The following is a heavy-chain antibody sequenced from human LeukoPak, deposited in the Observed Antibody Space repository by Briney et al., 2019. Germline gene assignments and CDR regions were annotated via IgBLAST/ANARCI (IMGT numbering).Heavy chain of an antibody. D-gene: IGHD7-27*01. CDR2: ISGSGGST. V-gene: IGHV3-23*01. CDR1: GYSFTSYW. CDR3: AKGLRSGARSYYYYGMDV. J-gene: IGHJ6*02. Sequence: PGESLKISCKGSGYSFTSYWIGWVRQAPGKGLEWVSAISGSGGSTYYADSVKGRFTISRDNSKNTLYLQMNSLRAENTAVYYCAKGLRSGARSYYYYGMDVWGQGTTVTVS.